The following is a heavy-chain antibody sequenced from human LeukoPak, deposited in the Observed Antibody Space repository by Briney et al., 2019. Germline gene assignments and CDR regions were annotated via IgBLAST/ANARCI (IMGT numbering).Heavy chain of an antibody. Sequence: SETLSLTCTVSGGSINFYYWSWIRQPAGKGLEWIGYIYYSGSTNYNPSLKSRVTISVDTSKNQFSLKLRSVTAADTAVYYCARRGSYYDSVGYYYLDYWGQGTLVTVSS. CDR2: IYYSGST. CDR1: GGSINFYY. V-gene: IGHV4-59*08. CDR3: ARRGSYYDSVGYYYLDY. D-gene: IGHD3-22*01. J-gene: IGHJ4*02.